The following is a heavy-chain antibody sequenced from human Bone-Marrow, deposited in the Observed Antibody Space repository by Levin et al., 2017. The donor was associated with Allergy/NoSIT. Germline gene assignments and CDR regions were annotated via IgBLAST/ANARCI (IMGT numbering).Heavy chain of an antibody. CDR1: GFTFSSYG. Sequence: PGGSLRLSCAASGFTFSSYGMHWVRQAPGKGLEWVAVIWYDGSNKYYADSVKGRFTISRDNSKKTLYLQMNSLRAEDTAVYYCARDPQGSSGWNFDYWGQGTLVTVSS. CDR3: ARDPQGSSGWNFDY. V-gene: IGHV3-33*01. J-gene: IGHJ4*02. D-gene: IGHD6-19*01. CDR2: IWYDGSNK.